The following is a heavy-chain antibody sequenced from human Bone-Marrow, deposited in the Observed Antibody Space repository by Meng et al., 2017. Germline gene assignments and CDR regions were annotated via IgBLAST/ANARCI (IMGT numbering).Heavy chain of an antibody. D-gene: IGHD5-24*01. CDR3: AKVSRDGYDYLSWFDP. CDR1: GFTFSDYY. V-gene: IGHV3-23*01. CDR2: ISGTGDNT. J-gene: IGHJ5*02. Sequence: GESLKISCAASGFTFSDYYMSWIRQARGKGLEWVSSISGTGDNTYYSDSVKGRFTISRDNSKNTLYLQLNSLRVDGTAAFYCAKVSRDGYDYLSWFDPWGQGTLVTVSS.